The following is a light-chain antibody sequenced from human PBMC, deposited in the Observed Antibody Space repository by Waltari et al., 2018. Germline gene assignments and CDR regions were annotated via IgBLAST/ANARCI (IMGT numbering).Light chain of an antibody. V-gene: IGLV2-14*01. CDR2: VVS. Sequence: QSALTQPASVSGSPGQSITISCTGTSSDVGGHDYVSWYQQHPGKAPKLMIYVVSKRPSGGSDRFSGSKSGNTASLTISGLQAEDEADYYCSSYTSINTFVFGTGTKVTVL. CDR1: SSDVGGHDY. J-gene: IGLJ1*01. CDR3: SSYTSINTFV.